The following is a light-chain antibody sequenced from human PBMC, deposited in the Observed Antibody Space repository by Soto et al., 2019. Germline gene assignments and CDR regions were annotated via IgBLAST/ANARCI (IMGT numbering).Light chain of an antibody. Sequence: EIVLTQSPGTLSLSPGERATLSCRAGQSVSSSFLAWFQQKPGQAPRLLIYGASSRATGIPDRFSGSGSGTDFTLTISRLEPEDFAVYYCLQYDSSPLTFGQGTKLEIK. CDR3: LQYDSSPLT. CDR1: QSVSSSF. V-gene: IGKV3-20*01. CDR2: GAS. J-gene: IGKJ2*01.